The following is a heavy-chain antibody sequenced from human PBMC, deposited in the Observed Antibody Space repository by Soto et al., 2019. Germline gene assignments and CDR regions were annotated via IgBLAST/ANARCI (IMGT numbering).Heavy chain of an antibody. CDR2: INVAKGNT. Sequence: QVQLVQSGAEVKKPGASVKVSCKASGYTFTSYSMLWVRQVPGQSLEWLGWINVAKGNTKYSQRFQGRVTITRDTSASTAYLDLSSLRSEDTAVYFCARGWADYWGQGTLVTVSS. D-gene: IGHD1-26*01. J-gene: IGHJ4*02. CDR1: GYTFTSYS. V-gene: IGHV1-3*01. CDR3: ARGWADY.